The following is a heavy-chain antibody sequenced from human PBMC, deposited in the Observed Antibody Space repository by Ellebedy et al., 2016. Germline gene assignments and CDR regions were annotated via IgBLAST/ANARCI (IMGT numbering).Heavy chain of an antibody. V-gene: IGHV3-23*01. D-gene: IGHD2/OR15-2a*01. CDR1: GFTFSNYA. J-gene: IGHJ4*02. Sequence: GGSLRLSXVASGFTFSNYAMSWVRQAPGKGLEWVSTISGRDGNTNYTDSVKGRFTISRDNSQNTLRLQMNSLRAEDTAVYYCAKISETNMDMNFAHWGQGTLVTVSS. CDR2: ISGRDGNT. CDR3: AKISETNMDMNFAH.